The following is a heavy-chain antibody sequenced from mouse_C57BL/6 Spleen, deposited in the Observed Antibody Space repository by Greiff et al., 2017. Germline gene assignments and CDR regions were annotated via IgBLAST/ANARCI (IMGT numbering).Heavy chain of an antibody. J-gene: IGHJ2*01. Sequence: QVQLQQPGAELVKPGASVKMSCKASGYTFTSYWITWVKQRPGQGLEWIGDIYPGSGSTNYNDKFKSKATLTVDTSSGTAYMQLSSLTSEDSAVYDCARGLLLRSYYFDYWGQGTTLTVSS. V-gene: IGHV1-55*01. D-gene: IGHD1-1*01. CDR1: GYTFTSYW. CDR2: IYPGSGST. CDR3: ARGLLLRSYYFDY.